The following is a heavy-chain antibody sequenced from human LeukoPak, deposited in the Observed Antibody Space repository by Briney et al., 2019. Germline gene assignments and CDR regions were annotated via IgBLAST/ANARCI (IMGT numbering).Heavy chain of an antibody. CDR2: IYYSGST. J-gene: IGHJ4*02. Sequence: SETLSLTCTVSGGSISSHYWSWIRQPPGKGLEWIGYIYYSGSTNYNPSLKSRVTISVDTSKNQFSLKLSSVTAADTALYYCARSEMTFDYWGQGTLVTVSS. CDR1: GGSISSHY. V-gene: IGHV4-59*11. D-gene: IGHD5-24*01. CDR3: ARSEMTFDY.